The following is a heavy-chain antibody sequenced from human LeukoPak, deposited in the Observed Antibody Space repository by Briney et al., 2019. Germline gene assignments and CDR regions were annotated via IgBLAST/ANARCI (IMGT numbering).Heavy chain of an antibody. CDR2: IYYSGTT. J-gene: IGHJ6*02. CDR3: AREDPQTTVPEGMDV. Sequence: SETLSLTCTVSGDSISYYYWSWIRQSPGKGLEWIGYIYYSGTTNYNPSLKSRVTISVDTSKNQFSLQLRSVTAADTAVYYCAREDPQTTVPEGMDVWGQGTTVTVSS. CDR1: GDSISYYY. D-gene: IGHD4-17*01. V-gene: IGHV4-59*01.